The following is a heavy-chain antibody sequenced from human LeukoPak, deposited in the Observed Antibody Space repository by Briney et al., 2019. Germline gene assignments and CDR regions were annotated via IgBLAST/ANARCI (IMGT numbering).Heavy chain of an antibody. J-gene: IGHJ4*02. CDR3: ATRLGGEY. CDR2: ITTEGVGT. CDR1: GITFSSYP. V-gene: IGHV3-23*01. Sequence: PAGSLRLSCTASGITFSSYPMTWVRQAPGKGLEWVSTITTEGVGTYYADSVKGRFAISRDNARSTLYLQMNSLRAEDTALYYCATRLGGEYWGREALRPSPQ. D-gene: IGHD3-9*01.